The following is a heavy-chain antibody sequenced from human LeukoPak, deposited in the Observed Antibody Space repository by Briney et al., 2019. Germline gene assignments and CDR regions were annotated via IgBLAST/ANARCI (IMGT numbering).Heavy chain of an antibody. Sequence: PSETLSLTCTVPGGSISSYYWSWIRQPPGKGLEWIGYIYYSGSTNYNPSLKSRVTISVDTSKNQFSLKLSSVTAADTAVYYCARVAYSSSSRGFDYWGQGTLVTVSS. CDR2: IYYSGST. CDR3: ARVAYSSSSRGFDY. D-gene: IGHD6-6*01. J-gene: IGHJ4*02. V-gene: IGHV4-59*01. CDR1: GGSISSYY.